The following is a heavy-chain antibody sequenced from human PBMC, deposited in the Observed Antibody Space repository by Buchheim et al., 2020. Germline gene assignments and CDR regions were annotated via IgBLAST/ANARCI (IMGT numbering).Heavy chain of an antibody. V-gene: IGHV3-49*04. CDR2: IRTKGYGATT. J-gene: IGHJ4*02. Sequence: EVQLVESGGGLEQPGRSLTLSCRVSGFTFGDYAMSWVRQAPGQGLEFVGFIRTKGYGATTEYAASVKGRFTISRDDSRSIAFLHMNSLKTEDTAVYYCARRRDTSVFPGDYWGQGTL. CDR1: GFTFGDYA. D-gene: IGHD2-8*01. CDR3: ARRRDTSVFPGDY.